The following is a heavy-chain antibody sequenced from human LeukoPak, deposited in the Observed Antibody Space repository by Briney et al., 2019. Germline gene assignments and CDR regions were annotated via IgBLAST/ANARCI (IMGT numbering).Heavy chain of an antibody. CDR2: VSPPGGGT. J-gene: IGHJ4*02. D-gene: IGHD3-10*01. CDR3: AKDLLVRACDY. CDR1: GFSFSYHG. Sequence: GGSLRLSCAASGFSFSYHGMNWVRQAPGKGLEWLSGVSPPGGGTYYADSVKGRFTISRDNSKNTLYLQMNSLRAEDTAVYYCAKDLLVRACDYWGQGTLVTVSS. V-gene: IGHV3-23*01.